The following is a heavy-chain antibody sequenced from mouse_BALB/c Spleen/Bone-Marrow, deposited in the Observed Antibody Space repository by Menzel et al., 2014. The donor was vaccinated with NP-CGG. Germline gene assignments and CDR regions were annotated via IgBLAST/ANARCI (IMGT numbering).Heavy chain of an antibody. CDR2: XNPTSGXT. Sequence: QVQLQQSAAELARPGAXXKMSCKASGYTFTSYTIXWVKQRXGXXLEXIGYXNPTSGXTEYNQKFKDKTTLTADKSSSTAYMQXXSLTSXXXXXXXXXXXXXXXYXGXXXTLTVSS. CDR3: XXXXXXXY. CDR1: GYTFTSYT. V-gene: IGHV1-4*02. J-gene: IGHJ2*01.